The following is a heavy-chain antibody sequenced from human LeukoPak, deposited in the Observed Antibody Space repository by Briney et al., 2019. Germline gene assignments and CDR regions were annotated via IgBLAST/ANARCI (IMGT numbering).Heavy chain of an antibody. V-gene: IGHV4-34*01. J-gene: IGHJ6*03. CDR3: ARGRELPGSRYYYMDV. Sequence: PSETLSLTCAVYGGTFSGYYWSWIRQPPGKRLEWVGESNDSGGTNYNPSLKSRVTISADKSKNQVSLKLTSVTAADTAVYYCARGRELPGSRYYYMDVWGKGTTVTVSS. CDR1: GGTFSGYY. D-gene: IGHD1-26*01. CDR2: SNDSGGT.